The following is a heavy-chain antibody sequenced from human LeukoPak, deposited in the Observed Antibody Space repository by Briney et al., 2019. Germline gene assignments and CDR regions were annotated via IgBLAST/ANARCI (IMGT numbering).Heavy chain of an antibody. Sequence: SETLSLTCTVSGYSISSGYYWGWIRQPPGKGLEWIGNIYHGGSPYYNPSLQSRVTISVDTSKKSFSLKLNSVTAADTAVYYCARVGGSWAFDIWGQGTKVTVSS. D-gene: IGHD6-13*01. CDR1: GYSISSGYY. V-gene: IGHV4-38-2*02. CDR2: IYHGGSP. J-gene: IGHJ3*02. CDR3: ARVGGSWAFDI.